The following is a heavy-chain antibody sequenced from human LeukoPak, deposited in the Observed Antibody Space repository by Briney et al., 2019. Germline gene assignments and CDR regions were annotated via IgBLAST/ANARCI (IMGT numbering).Heavy chain of an antibody. CDR3: ARDRGTTGTTVLDFDY. CDR1: GYTFTDSY. D-gene: IGHD1-1*01. V-gene: IGHV1-2*02. CDR2: TNPNNGGT. J-gene: IGHJ4*02. Sequence: GASVKVSCKASGYTFTDSYMHWVRQAPGQGLEWMGWTNPNNGGTNYAQKFQDRVTMTRDTSISTAYMEVSILRSDDAAVYYCARDRGTTGTTVLDFDYWGPGTVVSVSS.